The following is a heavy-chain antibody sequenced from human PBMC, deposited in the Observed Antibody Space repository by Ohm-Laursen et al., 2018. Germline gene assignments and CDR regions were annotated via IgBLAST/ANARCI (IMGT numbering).Heavy chain of an antibody. CDR1: GGSISSYY. V-gene: IGHV4-4*07. D-gene: IGHD2-2*01. CDR2: IYTSGST. J-gene: IGHJ4*02. CDR3: ASQYCSSTSCYDI. Sequence: SQTLSLTCTVSGGSISSYYWSWIRQPAGKGLEWIGRIYTSGSTNYNPSLKSRVTMSVDTSKNQFSLKLSSVTAADTAVYYCASQYCSSTSCYDIWGQGTLVTVSS.